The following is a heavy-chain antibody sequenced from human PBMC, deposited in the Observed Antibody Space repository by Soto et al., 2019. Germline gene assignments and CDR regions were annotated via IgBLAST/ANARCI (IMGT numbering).Heavy chain of an antibody. Sequence: QVQLVESGGGVVQPGRSLRLSCAASGFTFRSYAMHWVRQAPGKGLEWVATISYNENKRYYTDSVKGRFTISRDNSKNTLYLQVNSLRAEDTAVYYCARAMDTAMTSKDNWFDPWGQGTLVTVS. D-gene: IGHD5-18*01. CDR2: ISYNENKR. J-gene: IGHJ5*02. CDR3: ARAMDTAMTSKDNWFDP. V-gene: IGHV3-30-3*01. CDR1: GFTFRSYA.